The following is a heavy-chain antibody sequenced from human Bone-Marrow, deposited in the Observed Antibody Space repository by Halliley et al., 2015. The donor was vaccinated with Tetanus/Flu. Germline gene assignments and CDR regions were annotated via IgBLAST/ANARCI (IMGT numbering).Heavy chain of an antibody. Sequence: SLRLSCAASGFSFSTYAMTWVRQAPGKGLEWVSGLGNTGGGTYYADSVKGRFTISRDNSRNTLYLQMNSLRAEDTAVYYCAKDRRSQGVYYYGLDVWGQGTTVTASS. CDR3: AKDRRSQGVYYYGLDV. J-gene: IGHJ6*02. V-gene: IGHV3-23*01. CDR1: GFSFSTYA. CDR2: LGNTGGGT. D-gene: IGHD2-15*01.